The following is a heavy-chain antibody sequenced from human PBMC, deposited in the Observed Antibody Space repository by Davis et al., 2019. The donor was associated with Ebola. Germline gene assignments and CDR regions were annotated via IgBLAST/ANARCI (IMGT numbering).Heavy chain of an antibody. J-gene: IGHJ3*01. V-gene: IGHV3-23*01. CDR2: GTSADT. Sequence: GESLKISCSASGFIFSTYVMSWVRQAPGKGLEWVSTYGTSADTYYADSVKGRFTISRDNSKNTLHLQMNSLRVEDTAIYYCVKDTSNVWFDVWGQGTNVTVSS. CDR3: VKDTSNVWFDV. CDR1: GFIFSTYV. D-gene: IGHD6-19*01.